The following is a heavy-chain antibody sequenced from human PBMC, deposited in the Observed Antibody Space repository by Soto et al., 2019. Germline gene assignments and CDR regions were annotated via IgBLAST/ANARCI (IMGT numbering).Heavy chain of an antibody. CDR3: ARVDYGDPVGY. J-gene: IGHJ1*01. V-gene: IGHV1-69*02. Sequence: QVQLVQSGAEVKKPGSSVKVSCKASGGTFSSYTISWVRQAPGQGLEWMGRIIPILGIANYAQKFQGRVTITADKSTSTAYMELSSLRSEDTAVYYCARVDYGDPVGYWGQGTLVTVSS. CDR1: GGTFSSYT. CDR2: IIPILGIA. D-gene: IGHD4-17*01.